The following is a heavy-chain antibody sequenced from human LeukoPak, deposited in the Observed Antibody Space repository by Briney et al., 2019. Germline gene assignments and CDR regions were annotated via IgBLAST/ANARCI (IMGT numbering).Heavy chain of an antibody. CDR2: INHSGST. V-gene: IGHV4-34*01. D-gene: IGHD6-13*01. Sequence: PSETLSLTCAVYGGSFSGYYWSWIRQPPGKGLEWIGEINHSGSTNYNPSLKSRVTISVDTSKNQFSLKLSSVTAADTAVYYCARSSSWSKDDAFDIRGQGTMVTVSS. CDR1: GGSFSGYY. CDR3: ARSSSWSKDDAFDI. J-gene: IGHJ3*02.